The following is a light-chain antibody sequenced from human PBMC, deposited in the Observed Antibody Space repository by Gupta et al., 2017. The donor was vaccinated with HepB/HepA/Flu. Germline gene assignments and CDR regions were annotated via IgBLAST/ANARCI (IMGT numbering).Light chain of an antibody. J-gene: IGKJ4*02. CDR1: QGIRND. V-gene: IGKV1-17*01. CDR2: AAS. Sequence: DIQMTQSPSSLSASVGDIVTITCRASQGIRNDLGWYQEKPGKAPKRLIYAASSLDSGVPSKFSGRGSGTXITLTIXSLQPEDFATYYCRQTKSSPRTFGXGTKVEIK. CDR3: RQTKSSPRT.